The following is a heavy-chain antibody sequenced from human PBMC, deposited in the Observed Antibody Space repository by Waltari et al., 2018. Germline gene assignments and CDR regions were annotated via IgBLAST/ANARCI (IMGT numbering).Heavy chain of an antibody. V-gene: IGHV1-18*04. CDR3: ARDYSTSTPDRSDH. Sequence: QIQLVQSGPEERKPGASVKVSCKASGYSFSAYGFSWARQAPGPGLEWLGWVQALGKGLGGLGWISAHKGVTKYAQKFLGRVSLTTYSSTRTAYMEMRSLRSDDTAIYYCARDYSTSTPDRSDHWGQGTLVTVAA. CDR2: VQALGKGLGGLGWISAHKGVT. J-gene: IGHJ4*02. CDR1: GYSFSAYG. D-gene: IGHD2-2*01.